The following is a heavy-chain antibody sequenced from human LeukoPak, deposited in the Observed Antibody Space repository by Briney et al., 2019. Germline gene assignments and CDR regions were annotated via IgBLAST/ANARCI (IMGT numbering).Heavy chain of an antibody. CDR3: AKGIYYYDSSGYYGFDY. J-gene: IGHJ4*02. Sequence: GGSLRLSCAASGFTFSSYWMTWVRQAPGKGLEWVSGISWNSGSIGYADSVKGRFTISRDNAKNSLYLQMNSLRAEDTALYYCAKGIYYYDSSGYYGFDYWGQGTLVTVSS. CDR1: GFTFSSYW. CDR2: ISWNSGSI. D-gene: IGHD3-22*01. V-gene: IGHV3-9*01.